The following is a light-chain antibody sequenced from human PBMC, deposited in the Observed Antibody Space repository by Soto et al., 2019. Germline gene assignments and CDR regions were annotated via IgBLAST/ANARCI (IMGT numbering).Light chain of an antibody. CDR1: QRISSW. CDR3: QQYNSYSPWT. V-gene: IGKV1-5*01. CDR2: EAY. Sequence: DIQMTQSPSNMSASVGDRVTITSRASQRISSWLAWYQQKPGKATKLLIHEAYRLESGVPSRFSGSGSGTEFTLTISSLQPDDFATYDCQQYNSYSPWTFGQGTKVDIK. J-gene: IGKJ1*01.